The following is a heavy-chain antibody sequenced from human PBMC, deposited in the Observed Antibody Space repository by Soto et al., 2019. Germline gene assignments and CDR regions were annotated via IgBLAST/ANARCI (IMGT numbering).Heavy chain of an antibody. D-gene: IGHD2-2*01. CDR3: AREDRDRETGLVPAAIDGMDV. V-gene: IGHV1-69*08. Sequence: QVQLVQSGAAVKKPGSSVKVSCKASGGTFSRYSITWVRQAPGHGLEWIGRIIPIFGIASYAQKFQGGVTITADESTSTACKELSRLRSDDTAVYYCAREDRDRETGLVPAAIDGMDVWGQGTTVTVSS. J-gene: IGHJ6*02. CDR1: GGTFSRYS. CDR2: IIPIFGIA.